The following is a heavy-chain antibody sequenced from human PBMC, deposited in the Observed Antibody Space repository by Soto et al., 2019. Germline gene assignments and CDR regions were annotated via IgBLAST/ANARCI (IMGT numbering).Heavy chain of an antibody. CDR2: IIPIFGTA. D-gene: IGHD2-15*01. CDR3: ASGYCSGGSCYLGFDY. CDR1: GGTFSSYA. V-gene: IGHV1-69*12. Sequence: QVQLVQSGAEAKKPGSSVKVSCKASGGTFSSYAISWVRQAPGQGLEWMGGIIPIFGTANYAQKFQGRVTITADESTSTAYMELSSLRSEDTAVYFCASGYCSGGSCYLGFDYWGQGTLVTVSA. J-gene: IGHJ4*02.